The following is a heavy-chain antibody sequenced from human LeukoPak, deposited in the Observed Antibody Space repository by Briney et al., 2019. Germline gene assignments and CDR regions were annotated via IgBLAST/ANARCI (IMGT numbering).Heavy chain of an antibody. CDR3: AREGPDGSGSPPVAFDI. J-gene: IGHJ3*02. CDR1: GFTVSSNY. D-gene: IGHD3-10*01. Sequence: GGSLRLSCAASGFTVSSNYMSWVRQAPGKGLEWVSVIYSGGSTYYADSVKGRFTISRDNSKNTLYLQMNSLRAEDTAVYYCAREGPDGSGSPPVAFDIWGQGTMVIVSS. CDR2: IYSGGST. V-gene: IGHV3-53*01.